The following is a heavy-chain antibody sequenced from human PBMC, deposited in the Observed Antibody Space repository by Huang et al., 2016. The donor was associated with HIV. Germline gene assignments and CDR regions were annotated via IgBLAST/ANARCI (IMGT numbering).Heavy chain of an antibody. J-gene: IGHJ3*01. CDR1: GDTFRGYG. CDR3: ARDLNDIFTKGAFDV. Sequence: VQLVQSGAEVKKPGSSVKVSCKAAGDTFRGYGITWVRQAPGPGLEWIGGIIPLLGTTNDAPNFQGRVTITADESTNIAYMELSGLRFDDTAVFYCARDLNDIFTKGAFDVWGQGTLVTVSS. V-gene: IGHV1-69*13. CDR2: IIPLLGTT. D-gene: IGHD2-8*01.